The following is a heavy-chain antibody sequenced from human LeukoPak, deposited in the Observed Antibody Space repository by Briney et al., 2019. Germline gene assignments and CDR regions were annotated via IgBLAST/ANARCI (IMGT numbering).Heavy chain of an antibody. CDR1: GGTFSSYA. Sequence: GSSVKVSCKASGGTFSSYAISWVRQAPGQGLEWMGGIIPIFGTANYAQKFQGRVTITADESTSTAYMELSSLRSDDTAVYYCAREGSWHYGMDVWGQGTTVTVSS. D-gene: IGHD5-24*01. CDR3: AREGSWHYGMDV. V-gene: IGHV1-69*01. CDR2: IIPIFGTA. J-gene: IGHJ6*02.